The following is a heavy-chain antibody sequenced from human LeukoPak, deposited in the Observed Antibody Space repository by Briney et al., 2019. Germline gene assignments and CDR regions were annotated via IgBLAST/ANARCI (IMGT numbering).Heavy chain of an antibody. V-gene: IGHV3-30*19. J-gene: IGHJ4*02. CDR3: ARDPDLYSSSPKYDY. Sequence: GGSLRLSCAASGFNFNSFGMHWVRQAPGKGLEWVAVITGNGSNKYDADSVKGRFTISRDNSKNTLYLQMNSLRAEDTAVYYCARDPDLYSSSPKYDYWGPGTLVTVSS. D-gene: IGHD3-22*01. CDR2: ITGNGSNK. CDR1: GFNFNSFG.